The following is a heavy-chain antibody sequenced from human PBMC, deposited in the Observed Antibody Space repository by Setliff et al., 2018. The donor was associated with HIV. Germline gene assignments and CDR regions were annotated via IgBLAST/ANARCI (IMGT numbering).Heavy chain of an antibody. V-gene: IGHV4-39*01. CDR3: IIAYSSGWLAPMGFDS. CDR2: IYYSGST. D-gene: IGHD6-19*01. CDR1: AGSIGSSTYY. J-gene: IGHJ4*02. Sequence: SETLSLTCTVSAGSIGSSTYYWTWIRQPPGKGLEWIGTIYYSGSTYYNPSLKSRATISVDMSKNQFSLRLSSVTAADTAVYYCIIAYSSGWLAPMGFDSWGQGTLVTVPS.